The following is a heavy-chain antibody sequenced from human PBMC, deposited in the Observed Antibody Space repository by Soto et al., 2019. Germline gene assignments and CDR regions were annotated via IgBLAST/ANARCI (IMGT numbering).Heavy chain of an antibody. V-gene: IGHV1-69*13. CDR2: IVPIVGTT. CDR3: VRVVAIPGYPDH. D-gene: IGHD5-12*01. Sequence: SVKVSCKASGGTFSSYTISWVRQAPGQGLEWMGGIVPIVGTTTYAQKFQGRVTITADEATSTAYMQLSRLRSDDTAVYYCVRVVAIPGYPDHWGQGTLVTVSS. J-gene: IGHJ4*02. CDR1: GGTFSSYT.